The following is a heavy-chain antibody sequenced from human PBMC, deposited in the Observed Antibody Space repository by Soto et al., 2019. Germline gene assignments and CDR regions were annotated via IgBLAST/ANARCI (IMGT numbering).Heavy chain of an antibody. V-gene: IGHV5-51*01. CDR1: GYSFTSYW. Sequence: PGESLKIPCTVSGYSFTSYWIGWVRQMTGKGLEWMGIIYPGDSDTRYSPSFQGQVTISADKSISTAYLQWSSLKASDTAMYYCAICKDDFWSGYPNNYYYYGMDVWGQGTTVTVSS. CDR3: AICKDDFWSGYPNNYYYYGMDV. D-gene: IGHD3-3*01. CDR2: IYPGDSDT. J-gene: IGHJ6*02.